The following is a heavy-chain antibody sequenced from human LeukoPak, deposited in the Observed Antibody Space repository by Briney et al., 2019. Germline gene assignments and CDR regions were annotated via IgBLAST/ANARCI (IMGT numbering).Heavy chain of an antibody. J-gene: IGHJ3*02. V-gene: IGHV3-7*01. D-gene: IGHD6-19*01. CDR3: ARHKSSSSGWHFDI. CDR2: IKQDGSEK. Sequence: GGSLRLSCAASGFTFRSYWMSWVRQAPGKGLEWVANIKQDGSEKYYVDSVKGRFTISRDNAKNSLYLQMNSLRAEDTAVYYCARHKSSSSGWHFDIWGQGTMVTVSS. CDR1: GFTFRSYW.